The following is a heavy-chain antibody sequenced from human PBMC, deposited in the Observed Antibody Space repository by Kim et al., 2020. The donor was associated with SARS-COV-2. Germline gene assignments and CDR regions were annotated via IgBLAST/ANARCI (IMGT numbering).Heavy chain of an antibody. Sequence: SVKVSCKASGGTFSSYAISWVRQAPGQGLEWMGGIIPIFGTANYAQKFQGRVTITADESTSTAYMELSSLRSEDTAVYYCARVPSIYGSGTHYYGMDVWGQGTTVTVSS. CDR3: ARVPSIYGSGTHYYGMDV. CDR2: IIPIFGTA. V-gene: IGHV1-69*13. CDR1: GGTFSSYA. J-gene: IGHJ6*02. D-gene: IGHD3-10*01.